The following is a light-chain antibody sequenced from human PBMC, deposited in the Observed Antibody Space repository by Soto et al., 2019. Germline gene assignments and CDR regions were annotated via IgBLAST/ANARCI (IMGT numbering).Light chain of an antibody. CDR1: SSDVGGYHY. V-gene: IGLV2-11*01. CDR3: CSYAGSYTLV. CDR2: DVN. J-gene: IGLJ2*01. Sequence: QSALTQPRSVSGSPGQSVTLSCTGTSSDVGGYHYVSWYQHHPGKAPKIIIYDVNKRPSGVPDRFSGSKSGNTASLTLSGLQTEDEADYYCCSYAGSYTLVFGGGTKVTVL.